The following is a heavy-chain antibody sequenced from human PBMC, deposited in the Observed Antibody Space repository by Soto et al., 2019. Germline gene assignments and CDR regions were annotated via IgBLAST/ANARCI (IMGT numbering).Heavy chain of an antibody. CDR2: INPSGGST. D-gene: IGHD3-22*01. CDR3: ARDKDPIAYYDSSGLDY. J-gene: IGHJ4*02. Sequence: ASVKVSCKASGYTFTSYCMHWVRQAPGQGLEWMGIINPSGGSTSYAQKFQGRVTMTRDTSTSTVYMELSSLRSEDTAVYHCARDKDPIAYYDSSGLDYWGQGTLVTVSS. CDR1: GYTFTSYC. V-gene: IGHV1-46*01.